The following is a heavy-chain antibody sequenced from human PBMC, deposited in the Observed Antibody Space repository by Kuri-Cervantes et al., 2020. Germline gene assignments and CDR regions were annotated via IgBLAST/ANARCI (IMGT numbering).Heavy chain of an antibody. J-gene: IGHJ4*02. Sequence: GGSLRLSCVASGFTFSDYSMSWVRQAPGKGLDWVSGINDHWGTFYPDSVKGRFTISRDNSKNTVFLQMNSLRPEDTALYYCVKGSGSYYVYWGQGTLVTVSS. CDR3: VKGSGSYYVY. V-gene: IGHV3-23*01. CDR1: GFTFSDYS. D-gene: IGHD1-26*01. CDR2: INDHWGT.